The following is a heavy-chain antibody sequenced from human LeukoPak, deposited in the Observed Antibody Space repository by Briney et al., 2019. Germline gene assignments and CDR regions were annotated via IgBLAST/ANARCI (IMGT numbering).Heavy chain of an antibody. Sequence: GGSLRLSCTASGFAFDEHGMSWVRQVPGKGLEGGSGINWSGGSTVYADPLRGRFTISRDNAKNSLYLQMDSLRAEDTALYYCARAPITSPFYFDYWGQGTLVTVSS. V-gene: IGHV3-20*04. CDR1: GFAFDEHG. CDR2: INWSGGST. CDR3: ARAPITSPFYFDY. D-gene: IGHD2-2*01. J-gene: IGHJ4*02.